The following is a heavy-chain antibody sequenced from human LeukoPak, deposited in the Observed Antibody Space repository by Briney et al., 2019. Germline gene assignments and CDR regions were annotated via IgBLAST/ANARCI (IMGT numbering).Heavy chain of an antibody. CDR1: GGTFSSYA. Sequence: SVKVSCKASGGTFSSYAISWVRQAPGQGLEWMGGIIPIFGTANYAQKFQGRVTITADESTSTAYMELSSLRSEDTAVYYCARGYSGYDWETYFGYWGQGTLVTVSS. CDR3: ARGYSGYDWETYFGY. CDR2: IIPIFGTA. V-gene: IGHV1-69*13. D-gene: IGHD5-12*01. J-gene: IGHJ4*02.